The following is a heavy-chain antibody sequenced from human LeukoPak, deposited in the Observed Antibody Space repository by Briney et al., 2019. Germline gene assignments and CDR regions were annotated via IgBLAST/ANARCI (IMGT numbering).Heavy chain of an antibody. CDR1: GYTFTSYD. Sequence: GASVKVSCKASGYTFTSYDINWVRQATGQGLEWMGWMNPNSGNTGYAQKFQGRVTMTRNTSISTAYMELSSLRSEDTAVYYCARTSNDFWSGYPTSIYYYYYMDVWGKGTTVTVSS. D-gene: IGHD3-3*01. CDR2: MNPNSGNT. V-gene: IGHV1-8*01. CDR3: ARTSNDFWSGYPTSIYYYYYMDV. J-gene: IGHJ6*03.